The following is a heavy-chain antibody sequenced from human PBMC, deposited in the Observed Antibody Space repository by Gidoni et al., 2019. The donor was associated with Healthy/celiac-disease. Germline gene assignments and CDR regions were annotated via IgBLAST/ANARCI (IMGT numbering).Heavy chain of an antibody. V-gene: IGHV3-23*04. Sequence: EVQLVESGGDLVQPGGSLRLSCAASGFTFSSYAMSWVRQAPGKGLEWVSAVSGSGGGAYYADSVKGRFTSSRDNFKNTLYLQMHSLRAEDTAVYYCAGFFEEYSDYDRHFDYWGQGTLVTVSS. J-gene: IGHJ4*02. CDR3: AGFFEEYSDYDRHFDY. CDR2: VSGSGGGA. CDR1: GFTFSSYA. D-gene: IGHD5-12*01.